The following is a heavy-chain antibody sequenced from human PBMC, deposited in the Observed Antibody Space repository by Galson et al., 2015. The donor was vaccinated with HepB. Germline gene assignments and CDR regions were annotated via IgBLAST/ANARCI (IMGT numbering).Heavy chain of an antibody. J-gene: IGHJ4*02. CDR1: GFTFSRYS. D-gene: IGHD4-17*01. CDR3: ARDDDYGDYGTFDY. V-gene: IGHV3-21*01. CDR2: ISSSSYI. Sequence: SLRLSCAASGFTFSRYSMNWVRQAPGKGLEWVSSISSSSYIYYADSVKGRFTISRDNAKNSLYLQMNSLRAEDTAVYYCARDDDYGDYGTFDYWGQGTLVTVSS.